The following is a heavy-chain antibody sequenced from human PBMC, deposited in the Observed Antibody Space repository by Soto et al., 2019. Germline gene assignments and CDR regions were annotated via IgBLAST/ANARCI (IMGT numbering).Heavy chain of an antibody. J-gene: IGHJ4*02. V-gene: IGHV1-46*01. Sequence: QVQLVQSGAEVKKPGASVKVSCKASGYTFTSYYMHWVRQAPGQGLEWMGIINPSGGSTSYAQNFQGRVTMTRDTSTSTVYMEVSSLRSEDTAVYYCARTSSGMADYWGQGTLVTVSS. CDR3: ARTSSGMADY. CDR1: GYTFTSYY. CDR2: INPSGGST. D-gene: IGHD2-2*01.